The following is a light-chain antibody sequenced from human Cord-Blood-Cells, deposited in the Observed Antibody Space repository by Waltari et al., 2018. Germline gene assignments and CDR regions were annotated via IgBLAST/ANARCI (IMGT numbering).Light chain of an antibody. CDR3: QQSYSTPRT. J-gene: IGKJ3*01. CDR1: QSISSS. CDR2: AAS. V-gene: IGKV1-39*01. Sequence: DIQMTQSPSSLSASVGDRVTITCRASQSISSSLNWYQQKPGKAPKLLIYAASSLQSGVPSRFSVSVSGTDFTLTISSLQPEDFATYYCQQSYSTPRTFGPGTKVDIK.